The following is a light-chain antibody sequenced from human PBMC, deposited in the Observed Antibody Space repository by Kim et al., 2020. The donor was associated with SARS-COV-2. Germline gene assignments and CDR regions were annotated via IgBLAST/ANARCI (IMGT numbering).Light chain of an antibody. CDR1: SSNIGSDT. V-gene: IGLV1-44*01. J-gene: IGLJ3*02. CDR2: NNN. CDR3: AAWDDSLNGPV. Sequence: QPVLTQPPSASGTPGQRVTISCSVSSSNIGSDTVDWYQHLPGAAPQLLIYNNNQRPSGVPDRFSASKSGTSASLAISGLQSEDEADYYCAAWDDSLNGPVFGGGTQLTVL.